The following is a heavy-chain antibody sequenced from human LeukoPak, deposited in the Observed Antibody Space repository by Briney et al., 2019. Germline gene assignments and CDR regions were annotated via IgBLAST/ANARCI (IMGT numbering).Heavy chain of an antibody. Sequence: PGGSLRLSCAASGFTFSSYGMHWVRQAPGKGLEWVAFIRYDGSNKYYADSVKGRFTISRDNSKNTLYLQMNSPRAEDTAVYYCARDLKGIAVADNAFDIWGQGTMVTVSS. D-gene: IGHD6-19*01. CDR3: ARDLKGIAVADNAFDI. CDR2: IRYDGSNK. J-gene: IGHJ3*02. V-gene: IGHV3-30*02. CDR1: GFTFSSYG.